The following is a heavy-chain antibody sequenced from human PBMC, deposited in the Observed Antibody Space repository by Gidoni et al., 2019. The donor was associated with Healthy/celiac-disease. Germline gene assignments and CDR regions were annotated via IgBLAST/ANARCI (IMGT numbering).Heavy chain of an antibody. CDR1: GFTFSSYA. V-gene: IGHV3-23*01. J-gene: IGHJ4*02. CDR3: AKEPVRSSGWDGGFDY. Sequence: EVQLLESGGGLVQPGGSLRLSCAASGFTFSSYAMSWVRQAPGKGLEWVSAISGSGGSTYYADSVKGRFTISRDNSKNTLYLQMNSLRAEDTAVYYCAKEPVRSSGWDGGFDYWGQGTLVTVSS. CDR2: ISGSGGST. D-gene: IGHD6-19*01.